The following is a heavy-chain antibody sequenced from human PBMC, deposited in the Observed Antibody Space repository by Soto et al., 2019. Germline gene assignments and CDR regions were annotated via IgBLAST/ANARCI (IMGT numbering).Heavy chain of an antibody. D-gene: IGHD2-2*01. CDR3: ARARAYQLLHNWFGP. CDR1: GYTFTSYG. CDR2: ISAYNGNT. J-gene: IGHJ5*02. V-gene: IGHV1-18*01. Sequence: ASVKVSCKASGYTFTSYGISWVRQAPGQGLEWMGWISAYNGNTNYAQKLQGRVTMTTDTSTSTAYMELRSLRSDDTAVYYCARARAYQLLHNWFGPWGQGTLVTVSS.